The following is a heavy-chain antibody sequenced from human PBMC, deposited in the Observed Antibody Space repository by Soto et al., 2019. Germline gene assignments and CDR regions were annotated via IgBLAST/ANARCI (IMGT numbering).Heavy chain of an antibody. CDR1: GGSFSGYY. CDR3: ARGSQGGYYYYYMDV. V-gene: IGHV4-34*01. CDR2: INHSGST. Sequence: SETLSLTCAVYGGSFSGYYWSWSRQPPGKGLEWIGEINHSGSTNYNPSLKSRVTISVDTSKNQFSLKLSSVTAADTAVYYCARGSQGGYYYYYMDVWGKGTTVTVSS. J-gene: IGHJ6*03.